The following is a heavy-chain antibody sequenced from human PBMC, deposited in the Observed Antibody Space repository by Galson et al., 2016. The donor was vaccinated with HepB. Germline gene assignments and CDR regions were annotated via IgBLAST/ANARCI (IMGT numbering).Heavy chain of an antibody. D-gene: IGHD3-3*01. CDR3: AKERRGYYHEH. CDR2: IAYDGRYK. CDR1: GFSFSNSA. V-gene: IGHV3-30*18. J-gene: IGHJ4*02. Sequence: SLRLSCAASGFSFSNSAMHWVRQAPGKGLEWVSIIAYDGRYKYYSDSVKGRFTISRDDSRNTLYLQMNSLRTEDTGVYFCAKERRGYYHEHWGQGTLVTVSS.